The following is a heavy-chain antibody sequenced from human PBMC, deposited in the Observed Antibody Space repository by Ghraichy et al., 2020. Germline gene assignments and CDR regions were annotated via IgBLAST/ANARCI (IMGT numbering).Heavy chain of an antibody. CDR2: MYDDGST. CDR3: ARSLYSSGWYGPFDY. CDR1: GGSISSYY. Sequence: SETLSLTCTVSGGSISSYYWSWIRHPPGKGLEWIGYMYDDGSTNYNPSIKSRLTISVDTSKNQLSLKLSSVTAADTAVYYCARSLYSSGWYGPFDYWGQGTLVTVAS. J-gene: IGHJ4*02. D-gene: IGHD6-19*01. V-gene: IGHV4-59*01.